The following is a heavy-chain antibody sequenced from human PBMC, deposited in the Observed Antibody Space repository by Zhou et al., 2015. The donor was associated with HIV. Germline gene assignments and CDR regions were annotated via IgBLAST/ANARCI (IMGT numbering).Heavy chain of an antibody. CDR2: IIPIFGTA. CDR3: AREGWGSWYFDL. J-gene: IGHJ2*01. D-gene: IGHD7-27*01. Sequence: QVQLVQSGAEVKKPGSSVKVSCRASGGTLGNYGISWVRQAPGQGLEWMGGIIPIFGTASYAQRFQGRVTITADKCTSTAYMDLSSLRSEDTAVYYCAREGWGSWYFDLWGRGTLVSVSS. CDR1: GGTLGNYG. V-gene: IGHV1-69*06.